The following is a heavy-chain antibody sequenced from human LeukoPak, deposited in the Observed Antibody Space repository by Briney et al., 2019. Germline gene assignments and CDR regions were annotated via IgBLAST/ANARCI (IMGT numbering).Heavy chain of an antibody. D-gene: IGHD3-10*01. V-gene: IGHV3-21*01. CDR3: ARELQTYYYGSGNNY. J-gene: IGHJ4*02. CDR1: GFTFSSYS. CDR2: ISSSSSYI. Sequence: GGSLRLSCAASGFTFSSYSMNWVRQAPGKGLEWVSSISSSSSYIYFADSVKGRFTISRDNAKNSLYLQMNSLRAEDTAVYYCARELQTYYYGSGNNYWGQGTLVTVSS.